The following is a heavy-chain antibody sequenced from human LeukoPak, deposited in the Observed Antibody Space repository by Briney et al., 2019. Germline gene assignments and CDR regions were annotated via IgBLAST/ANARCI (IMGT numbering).Heavy chain of an antibody. CDR3: ARQDVGLDY. CDR2: ISLSSDTI. D-gene: IGHD1-26*01. CDR1: GPTFTTYS. Sequence: GGSLRLSCEASGPTFTTYSMSWVRQAPGKGLEWVSSISLSSDTIYYADSVEGRFTISRDNAKNSLYLQMNSLRDEDTAVYYCARQDVGLDYWGQGTLVTVSS. J-gene: IGHJ4*02. V-gene: IGHV3-48*02.